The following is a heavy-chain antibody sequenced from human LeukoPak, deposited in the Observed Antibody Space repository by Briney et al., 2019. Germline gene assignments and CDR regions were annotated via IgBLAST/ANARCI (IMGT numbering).Heavy chain of an antibody. J-gene: IGHJ4*02. V-gene: IGHV3-21*01. D-gene: IGHD2-15*01. CDR3: ARDRSPTYYFDY. CDR2: ISSSSSYI. CDR1: GFTLSSYS. Sequence: PGGSLRLSCAASGFTLSSYSMNWVRRAPGKGLEWVSSISSSSSYIYYADSVKGRFTISRDNAKNSLYLQMNSLRAEDTAVYYCARDRSPTYYFDYWGQGTLVTVSS.